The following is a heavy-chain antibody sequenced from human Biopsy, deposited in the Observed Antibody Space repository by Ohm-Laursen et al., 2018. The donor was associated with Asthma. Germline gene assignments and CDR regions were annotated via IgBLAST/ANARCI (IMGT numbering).Heavy chain of an antibody. D-gene: IGHD6-19*01. V-gene: IGHV4-59*01. CDR1: GGSISSFY. CDR3: VRAVRNEQWLAPFDY. CDR2: VYWTGST. J-gene: IGHJ4*02. Sequence: PSQTLSLTWSVYGGSISSFYWSWIRQSSEKGLEWMGYVYWTGSTNYNPSLKSRITMSVDTSKNRMFLELTSVTAADTAIYYCVRAVRNEQWLAPFDYGGEGKPVTASS.